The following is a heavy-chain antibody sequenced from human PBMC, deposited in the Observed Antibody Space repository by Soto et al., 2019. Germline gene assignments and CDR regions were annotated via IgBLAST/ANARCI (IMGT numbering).Heavy chain of an antibody. Sequence: ASVKVSCKASGYTFTSYDINWVRQATGQGLEWMGWMNPNSGNTGYAQKFQGRVTMTRNTSISTAYMELSSLRSEDTAVYYCARGGSRYSNYGYYMDVWGKGTTVTVSS. J-gene: IGHJ6*03. D-gene: IGHD4-4*01. CDR1: GYTFTSYD. CDR3: ARGGSRYSNYGYYMDV. CDR2: MNPNSGNT. V-gene: IGHV1-8*01.